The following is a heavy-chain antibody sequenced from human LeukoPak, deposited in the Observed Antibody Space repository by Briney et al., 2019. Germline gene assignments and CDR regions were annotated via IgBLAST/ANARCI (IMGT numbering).Heavy chain of an antibody. D-gene: IGHD3-10*01. V-gene: IGHV3-74*01. CDR2: IKSDGSST. CDR1: GFTFSSYW. Sequence: GGSLRLSCTASGFTFSSYWMHWVRQVLGEGLVRVSRIKSDGSSTTYADSVKGRFTMSRDNAWNTLYLQMNSLRVEDTAVYFCVRESRTDYYGDFWGQGTLVTVSS. J-gene: IGHJ4*02. CDR3: VRESRTDYYGDF.